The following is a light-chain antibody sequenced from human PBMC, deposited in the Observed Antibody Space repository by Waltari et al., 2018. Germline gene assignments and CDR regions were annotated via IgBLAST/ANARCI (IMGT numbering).Light chain of an antibody. J-gene: IGKJ5*01. CDR3: QQYNYWPIS. V-gene: IGKV3-15*01. Sequence: LVMTQSPSTLSVSPGESVTISCRAGRSVNINVAWYQQKPGQAPRLLIHDASSEATGVPARFRAGGSGTDFTLTISSLQSEDSAVYYCQQYNYWPISFGQGTRLEIK. CDR1: RSVNIN. CDR2: DAS.